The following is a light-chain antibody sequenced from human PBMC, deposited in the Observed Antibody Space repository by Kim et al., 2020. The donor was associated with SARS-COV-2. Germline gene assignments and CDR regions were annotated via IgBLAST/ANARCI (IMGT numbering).Light chain of an antibody. CDR2: DAS. J-gene: IGKJ1*01. V-gene: IGKV1-5*01. CDR1: QSINIW. CDR3: QEYKSDSWT. Sequence: GDRVTITCRASQSINIWLAWYQQKPGKAPNLLIYDASNLETGVPSTFSGSGSGAQITLTISSLQPDDFATYYCQEYKSDSWTFGQGTKVDIK.